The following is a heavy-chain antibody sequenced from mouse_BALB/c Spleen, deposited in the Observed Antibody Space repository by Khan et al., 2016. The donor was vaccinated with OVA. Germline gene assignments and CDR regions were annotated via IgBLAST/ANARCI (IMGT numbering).Heavy chain of an antibody. J-gene: IGHJ3*01. V-gene: IGHV1S136*01. CDR2: IYPFNDDT. CDR1: GYTFTSYV. CDR3: APVGNYYVSFAY. D-gene: IGHD1-1*01. Sequence: EVKLLESGPELVKPGASVKMSCKASGYTFTSYVMHWVKQKPGLGLEWIGYIYPFNDDTKYNEKFKGKATLTSDKSSSTAYMELSSLTSEDSAVYYSAPVGNYYVSFAYWGQGTLVTVSA.